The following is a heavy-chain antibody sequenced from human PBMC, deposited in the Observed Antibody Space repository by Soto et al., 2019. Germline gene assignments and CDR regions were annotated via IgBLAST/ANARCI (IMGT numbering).Heavy chain of an antibody. Sequence: QVQLQESGPGLVKPSQTLSLTCTVSGGSISSSGYYWSWIRQHPGKGLEWIGYIYYSGSTYYNPSLKSRVTISVDTSKNQFSLKLSSVTAADTAVYYCASSVVVITGSYWYFDLWGRGTLVTVSS. CDR1: GGSISSSGYY. CDR3: ASSVVVITGSYWYFDL. CDR2: IYYSGST. J-gene: IGHJ2*01. D-gene: IGHD3-22*01. V-gene: IGHV4-31*03.